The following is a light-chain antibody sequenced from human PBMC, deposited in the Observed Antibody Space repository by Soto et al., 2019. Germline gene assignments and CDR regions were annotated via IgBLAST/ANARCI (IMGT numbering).Light chain of an antibody. CDR2: GAS. J-gene: IGKJ5*01. V-gene: IGKV3-20*01. CDR1: QSVSSSY. CDR3: QQYGNSPIT. Sequence: IVLTHSPVTLVVSXFGGATLTXXXSQSVSSSYLAWYQQKPGQAPRLLIYGASSRATGIPDRFSGSGSGTDFTLTISRLEPEDFAVYYCQQYGNSPITFGQGTRLEIK.